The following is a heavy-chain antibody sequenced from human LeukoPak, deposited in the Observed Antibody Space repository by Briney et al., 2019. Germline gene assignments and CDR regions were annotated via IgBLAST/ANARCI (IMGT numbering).Heavy chain of an antibody. Sequence: LTGGSLRLSCAASGFTFSSYAMSWVRRAPGKGLEWVSAISGSGGSTYYADSVKGRFTISRDNSKNTLYLQMNSLRAEDTAVYYCAKDGRRGYYYDSSGDPHGAFDIWGQGTMVTVSS. CDR1: GFTFSSYA. J-gene: IGHJ3*02. V-gene: IGHV3-23*01. CDR3: AKDGRRGYYYDSSGDPHGAFDI. CDR2: ISGSGGST. D-gene: IGHD3-22*01.